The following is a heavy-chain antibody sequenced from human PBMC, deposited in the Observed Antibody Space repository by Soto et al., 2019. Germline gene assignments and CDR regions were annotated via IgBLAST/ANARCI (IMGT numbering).Heavy chain of an antibody. J-gene: IGHJ1*01. CDR1: GFIFSSYW. CDR3: ARLPNKSPQN. CDR2: ISTDASST. V-gene: IGHV3-74*01. Sequence: EVQLGESGGGLVQPGGSLRLSCAASGFIFSSYWMHWVRQAPGKGLVWVSSISTDASSTSYADPVKGRFTISRDNAKNTLYLQMNSVRAEDTAVYYCARLPNKSPQNWGQGTLVIVSP.